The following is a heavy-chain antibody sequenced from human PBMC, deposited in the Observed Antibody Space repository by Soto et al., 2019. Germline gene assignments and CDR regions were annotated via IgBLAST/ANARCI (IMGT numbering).Heavy chain of an antibody. CDR1: GFTVSTYG. Sequence: QVQLVESGGGVVQPGRSLRLSCAVSGFTVSTYGMHWVRQAPGKGLEWVAVISRDGGTKFYADSVKGRFTISRDNSRNTLFLEMNRLRGDDIAVYYCAGEVASGYWGQGTLVTVSS. CDR3: AGEVASGY. V-gene: IGHV3-30*03. J-gene: IGHJ4*02. D-gene: IGHD2-21*01. CDR2: ISRDGGTK.